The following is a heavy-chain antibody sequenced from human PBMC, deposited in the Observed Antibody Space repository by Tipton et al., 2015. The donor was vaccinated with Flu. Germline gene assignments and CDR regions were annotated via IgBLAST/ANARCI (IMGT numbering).Heavy chain of an antibody. V-gene: IGHV4-59*01. CDR2: IYYSGST. D-gene: IGHD1-26*01. J-gene: IGHJ6*02. CDR3: ARGWGVGDPYYYYGMDV. Sequence: TLSLTCTVSGGSISSYYWSWIRQPPGKGLEWIGYIYYSGSTNYNPSPKSRVTISVDTSKNQFSLKLSSVTAADTAVYYCARGWGVGDPYYYYGMDVWGQGTTVTVSS. CDR1: GGSISSYY.